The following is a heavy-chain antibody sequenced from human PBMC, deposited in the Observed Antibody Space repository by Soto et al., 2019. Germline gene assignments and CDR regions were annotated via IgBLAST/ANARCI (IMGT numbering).Heavy chain of an antibody. CDR1: GGTFSSYT. CDR2: IIPILGIA. V-gene: IGHV1-69*08. D-gene: IGHD3-3*01. J-gene: IGHJ3*02. CDR3: ARDRITIFGVVPGDAFDI. Sequence: QVQLVQSGAEVKKPGSSVEVSCKASGGTFSSYTISWVRQAPGQGLEWMGRIIPILGIANYAQKFQGRVTITADKSTSTAYMELSSLRSEDTAVYYCARDRITIFGVVPGDAFDIWGQGTMVTVSS.